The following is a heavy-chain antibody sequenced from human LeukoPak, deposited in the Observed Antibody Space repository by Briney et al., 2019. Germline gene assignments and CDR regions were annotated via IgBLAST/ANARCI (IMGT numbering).Heavy chain of an antibody. V-gene: IGHV3-21*01. CDR3: ARGDTALIDAFDI. D-gene: IGHD5-18*01. Sequence: GGSLRLSCAASGFTFSSYSMNWVRQAPGKGLEWGSSISSSSSYIYYADSVKGRFTISRDNAKNSLYLQMNSLRAEDTAVYYCARGDTALIDAFDIWGQGTMVTVSS. CDR1: GFTFSSYS. CDR2: ISSSSSYI. J-gene: IGHJ3*02.